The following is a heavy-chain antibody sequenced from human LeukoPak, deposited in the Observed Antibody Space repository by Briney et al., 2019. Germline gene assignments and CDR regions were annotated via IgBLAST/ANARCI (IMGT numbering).Heavy chain of an antibody. J-gene: IGHJ4*02. Sequence: ASVMVSCKASGYTFTSYGISWVRQAPGQGLEWMGWISAYKGNKNYAQKLQGRVTMTTHTSMSTAYMELRSLRSDDTAVYYCASHPGGWYVSHFDYWGQGTLVTVSS. CDR1: GYTFTSYG. CDR3: ASHPGGWYVSHFDY. V-gene: IGHV1-18*01. D-gene: IGHD6-19*01. CDR2: ISAYKGNK.